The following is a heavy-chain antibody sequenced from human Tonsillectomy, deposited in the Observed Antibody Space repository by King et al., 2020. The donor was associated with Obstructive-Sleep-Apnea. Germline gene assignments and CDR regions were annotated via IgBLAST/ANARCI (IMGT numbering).Heavy chain of an antibody. D-gene: IGHD3-22*01. CDR2: IYFDGRT. CDR3: VSGADHYESSGYYFY. Sequence: QLQESGPGLVKPSETLSLTCTVSGGSISTNNYYWGWIRQPPGKGLEWIGSIYFDGRTFYNPSLKSIVTISVDTSKNQFSLKMSSVTAADTAVYYCVSGADHYESSGYYFYWGQGTLVTVSS. CDR1: GGSISTNNYY. V-gene: IGHV4-39*07. J-gene: IGHJ4*02.